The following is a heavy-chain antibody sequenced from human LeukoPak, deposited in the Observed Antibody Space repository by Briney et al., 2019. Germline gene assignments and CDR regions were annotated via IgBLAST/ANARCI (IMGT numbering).Heavy chain of an antibody. D-gene: IGHD2-2*01. CDR2: IRDKGNRYTT. CDR3: ARVCNTIACYGGNFDY. V-gene: IGHV3-72*01. Sequence: PGGSLRLSCAASGFTFSDHYMDWVRQAPGKGLEWGGRIRDKGNRYTTEYAASAKGRFTISRDDAKKSLYLQMNSLKTEDTAMYYCARVCNTIACYGGNFDYWGQGTLVTVSS. J-gene: IGHJ4*02. CDR1: GFTFSDHY.